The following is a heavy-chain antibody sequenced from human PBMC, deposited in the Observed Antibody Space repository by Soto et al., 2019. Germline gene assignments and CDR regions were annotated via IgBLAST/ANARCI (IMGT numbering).Heavy chain of an antibody. CDR2: IYYSGST. J-gene: IGHJ4*02. D-gene: IGHD3-16*01. Sequence: PSETLFLTCTVSGGSISSYYWSWIRQPPGKGLEWTGYIYYSGSTNYNPSLKSRVTISVDTSKNQFSLKLSSVTAADTAVYYCARLPYPFGGFNYWGQGTLVTVSS. CDR3: ARLPYPFGGFNY. CDR1: GGSISSYY. V-gene: IGHV4-59*01.